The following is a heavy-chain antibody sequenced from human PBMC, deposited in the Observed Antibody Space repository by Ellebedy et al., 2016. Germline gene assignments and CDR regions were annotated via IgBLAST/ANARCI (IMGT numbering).Heavy chain of an antibody. J-gene: IGHJ6*02. CDR3: ASNTDVGGDDDYGDYFPPPYDYYYGMDV. CDR1: GGTFSSYA. Sequence: SVKVSXXASGGTFSSYAISWVRQAPGQGLEWMGRIIPILGIANYAQKFQGRVTITADKSTSTAYMELSSLRSEDTAVYYCASNTDVGGDDDYGDYFPPPYDYYYGMDVWGQGTTVTVSS. CDR2: IIPILGIA. V-gene: IGHV1-69*04. D-gene: IGHD4-17*01.